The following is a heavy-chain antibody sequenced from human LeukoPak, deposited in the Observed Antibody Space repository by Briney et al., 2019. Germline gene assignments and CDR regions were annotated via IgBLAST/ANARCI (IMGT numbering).Heavy chain of an antibody. V-gene: IGHV1-2*02. J-gene: IGHJ4*02. D-gene: IGHD6-19*01. CDR1: GYTFTGYY. Sequence: ASVKVSRKASGYTFTGYYMHWVRQAPGQGLEWMGWINPNSGGTNYAQKFQGRVTMTRDTSISTAYMELSRLRSDDTAVYYCARVFAQWLSASSIDYWGQGTLVTVSS. CDR2: INPNSGGT. CDR3: ARVFAQWLSASSIDY.